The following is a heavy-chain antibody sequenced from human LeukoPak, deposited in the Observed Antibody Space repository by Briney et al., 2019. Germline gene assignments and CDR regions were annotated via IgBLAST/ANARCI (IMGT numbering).Heavy chain of an antibody. J-gene: IGHJ4*02. D-gene: IGHD4-17*01. Sequence: DSIQGRFTISRDNAENSLYLQMNSLRAEDTAVYYCAKGYDYGDYVPAYFDYWGQGTLVTVSS. CDR3: AKGYDYGDYVPAYFDY. V-gene: IGHV3-21*06.